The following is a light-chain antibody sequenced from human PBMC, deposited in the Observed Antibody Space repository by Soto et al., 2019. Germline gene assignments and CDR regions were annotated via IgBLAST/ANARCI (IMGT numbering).Light chain of an antibody. V-gene: IGLV2-14*01. CDR3: SSYASSRLYV. CDR2: EVS. CDR1: SSDVGGYNY. Sequence: QSALTQPASVSGSPGQSITISCPGNSSDVGGYNYVSWYQQHPGTAPKLMIYEVSKRPSGVSNRFSGSKSGNTSSLTISGLEAEDEADYYCSSYASSRLYVFGTGTKVTVL. J-gene: IGLJ1*01.